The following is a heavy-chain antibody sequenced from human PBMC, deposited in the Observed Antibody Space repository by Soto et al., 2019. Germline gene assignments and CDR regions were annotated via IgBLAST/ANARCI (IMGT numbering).Heavy chain of an antibody. J-gene: IGHJ4*02. CDR2: ISSNGGST. V-gene: IGHV3-64*01. Sequence: EVQLVESGGGLVQPGGSLRLSCAASGFTFSSYAMHWVRQAPGKGLEYVSAISSNGGSTYYANSVKGRFTISRDNSKNTLYLQMGSLRAEDMAVYYCARESPLWFGEYYFDYLGQGTLVTVSS. CDR3: ARESPLWFGEYYFDY. D-gene: IGHD3-10*01. CDR1: GFTFSSYA.